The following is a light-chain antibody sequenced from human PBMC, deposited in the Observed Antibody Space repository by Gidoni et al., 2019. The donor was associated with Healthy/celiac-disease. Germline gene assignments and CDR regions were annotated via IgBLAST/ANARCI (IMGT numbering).Light chain of an antibody. CDR3: QPYYSTPPA. V-gene: IGKV4-1*01. CDR2: WAS. Sequence: DIVMTQSPDSLAVSLGERATINCKSSQSVLYSSNNKTYLAWYQQKPGQPPKLLIYWASTRESGVPDRFSGSGSGPDFTLTISSLQAEDVAVYYCQPYYSTPPAFGQGTKVEI. J-gene: IGKJ1*01. CDR1: QSVLYSSNNKTY.